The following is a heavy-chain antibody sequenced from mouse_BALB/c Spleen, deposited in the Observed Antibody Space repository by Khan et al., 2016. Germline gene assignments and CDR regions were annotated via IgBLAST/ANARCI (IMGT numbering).Heavy chain of an antibody. D-gene: IGHD2-4*01. CDR2: ISYSGST. Sequence: EVQLQESGPGLVKPSQSLSLTCTVTGYSITSVYAWNWIRQFPGNKLEWMGYISYSGSTSYNPSLKSRISITRDTSKNQFFLQLNSVTTEDTATYYCARREITTSGFDYWGQGTTLTVSS. J-gene: IGHJ2*01. V-gene: IGHV3-2*02. CDR3: ARREITTSGFDY. CDR1: GYSITSVYA.